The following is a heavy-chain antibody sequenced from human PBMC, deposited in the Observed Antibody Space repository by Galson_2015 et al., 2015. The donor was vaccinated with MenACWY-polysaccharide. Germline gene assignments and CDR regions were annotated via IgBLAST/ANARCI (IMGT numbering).Heavy chain of an antibody. CDR2: IYSGGNT. CDR3: ARHRPRGNGMDV. Sequence: SLRLSCAASGLIVCANYLPRFRQPPGKGLEWVSTIYSGGNTYYSDSVKSRFTISSDNSNNTLYLQMNSLRADETALYYCARHRPRGNGMDVWGQGTTVPVSS. V-gene: IGHV3-53*01. J-gene: IGHJ6*02. CDR1: GLIVCANY. D-gene: IGHD1-14*01.